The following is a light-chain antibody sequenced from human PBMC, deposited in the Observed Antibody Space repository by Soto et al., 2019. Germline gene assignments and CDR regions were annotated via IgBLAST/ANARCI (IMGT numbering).Light chain of an antibody. CDR3: ISYAGSNGEV. CDR1: SSDVGGYNY. J-gene: IGLJ1*01. Sequence: QSALTQPPSASGSPGQSVTISCTGTSSDVGGYNYVSWYQQHPGKAPKLMIYEVSKRPSGVPDRFSGSKSGNTASLTVSGLQAEDEADYYCISYAGSNGEVFGTGTNVTVL. V-gene: IGLV2-8*01. CDR2: EVS.